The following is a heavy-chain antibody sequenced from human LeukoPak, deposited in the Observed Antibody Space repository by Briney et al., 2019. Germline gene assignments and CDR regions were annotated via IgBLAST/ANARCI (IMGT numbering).Heavy chain of an antibody. J-gene: IGHJ6*03. CDR3: ARQVVVRGVISYMDV. CDR2: IYPGDSDT. V-gene: IGHV5-51*01. D-gene: IGHD3-10*01. Sequence: GESLKISCKGSGYSFTSYWIGWVRQMPGKGLEWMGIIYPGDSDTRYSPSFQGQVTISADKSISTAYLQWSSLKASDTAMYYCARQVVVRGVISYMDVWGKGTTVTISS. CDR1: GYSFTSYW.